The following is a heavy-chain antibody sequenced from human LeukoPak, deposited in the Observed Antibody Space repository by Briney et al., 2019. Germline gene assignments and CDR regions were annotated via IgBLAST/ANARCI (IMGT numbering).Heavy chain of an antibody. J-gene: IGHJ4*02. V-gene: IGHV1-18*01. CDR2: ISAYNGNT. CDR1: GYTFTSYG. D-gene: IGHD1-1*01. CDR3: ARDPTGAYYFDY. Sequence: ASVTVSCTASGYTFTSYGISWVRQAPGQGLEWMGWISAYNGNTNYAQKLQGRVTMTTDTSTSTAYMELRSLRSDDTAVYYCARDPTGAYYFDYWGQGTLVTVSS.